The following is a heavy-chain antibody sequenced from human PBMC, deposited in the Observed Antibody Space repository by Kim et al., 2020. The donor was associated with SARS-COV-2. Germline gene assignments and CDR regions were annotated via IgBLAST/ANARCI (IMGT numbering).Heavy chain of an antibody. Sequence: KYYADSVKCRFTISRDNSKNTLYLQMNSLRAEDTAVYYCAKEWGSGFFDYWGQGTLVTVSS. CDR3: AKEWGSGFFDY. CDR2: K. V-gene: IGHV3-23*01. J-gene: IGHJ4*02. D-gene: IGHD6-19*01.